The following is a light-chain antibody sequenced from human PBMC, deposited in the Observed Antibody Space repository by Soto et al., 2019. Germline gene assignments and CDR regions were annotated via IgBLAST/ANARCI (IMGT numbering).Light chain of an antibody. CDR3: AAWDDSLTAHV. J-gene: IGLJ1*01. CDR2: GHS. CDR1: TSNIGAGYD. Sequence: QSVLTQPPSVSGAPGQRVTIACTGSTSNIGAGYDVHWYRHLPGAAPKLLLSGHSHRPSGVPDRLSGSKSGTSASLAITGLQAEDEADYYCAAWDDSLTAHVFGVGTKLTVL. V-gene: IGLV1-40*01.